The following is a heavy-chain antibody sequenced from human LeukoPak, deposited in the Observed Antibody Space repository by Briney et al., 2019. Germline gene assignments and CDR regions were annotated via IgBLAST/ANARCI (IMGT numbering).Heavy chain of an antibody. Sequence: SETLSLTCTVSGYSISSGYYWGWIRQPPGKGLEWIGSIYHSGSTYYNPSLKSRDTISVDTSKNQFSLKLSSVTAADTAVYYCARDPDSGYRRAIDYWGQGTLVTVSS. D-gene: IGHD5-12*01. V-gene: IGHV4-38-2*02. CDR2: IYHSGST. J-gene: IGHJ4*02. CDR3: ARDPDSGYRRAIDY. CDR1: GYSISSGYY.